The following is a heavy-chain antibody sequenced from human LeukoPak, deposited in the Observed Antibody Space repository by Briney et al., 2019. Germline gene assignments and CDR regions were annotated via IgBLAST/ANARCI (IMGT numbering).Heavy chain of an antibody. J-gene: IGHJ4*02. CDR2: VSSSGGST. V-gene: IGHV3-23*01. CDR1: GFTFSSYA. CDR3: AKAQPPHYYGSGSYYPFDY. D-gene: IGHD3-10*01. Sequence: GGSLRLSCAASGFTFSSYAMSCVRQAPGEGLECVLAVSSSGGSTYYADSVKGRFTISRDNSKNTLYLQMNSLRAEDTAVYYCAKAQPPHYYGSGSYYPFDYWGQGTLVTVSS.